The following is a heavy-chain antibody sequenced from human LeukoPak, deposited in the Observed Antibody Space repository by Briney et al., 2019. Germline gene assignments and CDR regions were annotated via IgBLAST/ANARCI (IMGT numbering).Heavy chain of an antibody. CDR1: GFTFSDYW. Sequence: GGSLRLSCAVSGFTFSDYWVTWVRQTPGKGLEFVANINRDGSVKNYVDSVKGRFTISRDNSKNTLYLEMNSLRAEDTAMYSCARGYCGSDSCYGDYYYYGMDVWGQGTTVTVSS. J-gene: IGHJ6*02. D-gene: IGHD2-2*01. V-gene: IGHV3-7*01. CDR2: INRDGSVK. CDR3: ARGYCGSDSCYGDYYYYGMDV.